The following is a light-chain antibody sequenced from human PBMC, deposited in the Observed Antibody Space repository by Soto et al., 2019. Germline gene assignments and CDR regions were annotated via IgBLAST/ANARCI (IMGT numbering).Light chain of an antibody. J-gene: IGKJ2*01. CDR3: QQYGSSPT. CDR1: QSVSSSY. CDR2: GAS. Sequence: EIVLTQSPGTLSLSPGERATLSCRASQSVSSSYLAWYQQKPGQAPRLLIYGASSRATGIPDMFSGSGSGTVFTLTISRLEPEDFAVYYCQQYGSSPTFGQGTKLEIK. V-gene: IGKV3-20*01.